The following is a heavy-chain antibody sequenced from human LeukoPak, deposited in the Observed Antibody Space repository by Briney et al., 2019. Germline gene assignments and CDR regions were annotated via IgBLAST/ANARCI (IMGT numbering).Heavy chain of an antibody. V-gene: IGHV4-61*01. Sequence: PSETLSLTCTVSGGSVSSGSYYWSWIRQPPGKGLEWIGYIYYSGSTNYNPSLKSRVTISVDTSKNQFSLKLSSVTAADTAVYYCARVFLGRAAGTSPWFDPWGQGTLVTVSS. D-gene: IGHD6-13*01. CDR2: IYYSGST. J-gene: IGHJ5*02. CDR3: ARVFLGRAAGTSPWFDP. CDR1: GGSVSSGSYY.